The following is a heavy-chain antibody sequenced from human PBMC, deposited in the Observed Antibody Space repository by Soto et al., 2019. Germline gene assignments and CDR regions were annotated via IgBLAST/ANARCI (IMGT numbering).Heavy chain of an antibody. D-gene: IGHD6-6*01. V-gene: IGHV3-23*01. CDR3: ARDGESSSSSDFDY. J-gene: IGHJ4*02. CDR1: GFTFRSYA. Sequence: GGSLRLSCAASGFTFRSYALTWVRQAPGKGLEWVSAISSSGGTAYYADSVKGRFTISRDNAKNSLYLYMNSLRDDDTAVYYCARDGESSSSSDFDYWGQGTLVTVSS. CDR2: ISSSGGTA.